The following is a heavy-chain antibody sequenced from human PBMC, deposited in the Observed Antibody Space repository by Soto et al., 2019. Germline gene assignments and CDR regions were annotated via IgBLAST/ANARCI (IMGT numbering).Heavy chain of an antibody. V-gene: IGHV6-1*01. CDR1: GDNVSSDSAA. CDR2: TYYRSKWYN. D-gene: IGHD6-19*01. Sequence: PSQTLSLTCALSGDNVSSDSAAWNWIRQSPSRGLEWLGRTYYRSKWYNDYAVSVNGRITINPDTSKNHFSLQLNSVTPEDTAVYYCVRSRVFIAVAGMATYYYYYGMDVWGRGTTVTVSS. CDR3: VRSRVFIAVAGMATYYYYYGMDV. J-gene: IGHJ6*02.